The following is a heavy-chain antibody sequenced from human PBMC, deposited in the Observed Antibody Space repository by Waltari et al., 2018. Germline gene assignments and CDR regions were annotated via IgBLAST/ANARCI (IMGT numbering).Heavy chain of an antibody. V-gene: IGHV4-61*02. Sequence: QVQLPESGPGLVKPSQTLSLTCTVSDGSINSGDYYWNWIRQPAGKGLEWVGRAYRSGVTNYNPSLKSRVSISLDTSKNQFSLRLNSVTAADTAVYYCAIMVRGIMGGVDYWGQGTLVIVSS. CDR1: DGSINSGDYY. J-gene: IGHJ4*02. CDR3: AIMVRGIMGGVDY. D-gene: IGHD3-10*01. CDR2: AYRSGVT.